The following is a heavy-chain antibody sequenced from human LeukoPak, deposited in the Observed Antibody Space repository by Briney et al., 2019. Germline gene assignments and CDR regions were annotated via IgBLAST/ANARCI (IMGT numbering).Heavy chain of an antibody. CDR2: IYYSGST. D-gene: IGHD2-2*02. V-gene: IGHV4-59*01. CDR3: ARLVPAAIWGSNYLDY. CDR1: GGSISSYY. J-gene: IGHJ4*02. Sequence: SETLSLTCTVSGGSISSYYWSWIRQPPGKGLEWIGYIYYSGSTNYNPSLKSRVTISVDTSKNQFSLKLSSVTAADTAVYYCARLVPAAIWGSNYLDYWGQGTLVTVSS.